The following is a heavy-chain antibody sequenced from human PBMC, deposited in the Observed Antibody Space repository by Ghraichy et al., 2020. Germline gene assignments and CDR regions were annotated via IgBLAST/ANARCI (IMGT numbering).Heavy chain of an antibody. J-gene: IGHJ4*02. CDR2: ISTSGSTI. Sequence: GESLRLSCAASGFTFSSYSMNWVRQAPGKGLEWVSYISTSGSTIYYADSVKGRFTISRANAKNSLYLQMNSLRAEDTAVYYCARGTYGDYSIDYWGQGTLVTVSS. D-gene: IGHD4-17*01. CDR1: GFTFSSYS. CDR3: ARGTYGDYSIDY. V-gene: IGHV3-48*01.